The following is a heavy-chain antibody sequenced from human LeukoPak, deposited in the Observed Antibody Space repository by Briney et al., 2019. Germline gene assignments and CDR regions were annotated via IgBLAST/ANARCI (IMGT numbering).Heavy chain of an antibody. CDR3: AREEWELQGSYMDV. D-gene: IGHD1-26*01. Sequence: PGGSLRLSCAASGFTFSSYSMNWVRQAPGKGLEWVSPISSSSSYIYYADSVKGRFTISRDNAKNSLYLQMNSLRAEDTAVYYCAREEWELQGSYMDVWGKGTTVTVSS. V-gene: IGHV3-21*01. CDR2: ISSSSSYI. CDR1: GFTFSSYS. J-gene: IGHJ6*03.